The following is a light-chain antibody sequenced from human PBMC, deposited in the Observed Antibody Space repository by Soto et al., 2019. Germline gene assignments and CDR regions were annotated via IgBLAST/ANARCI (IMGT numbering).Light chain of an antibody. V-gene: IGKV1-39*01. CDR1: QSISTY. Sequence: DIQMIQSPSSLSASVGDRVTITCRASQSISTYLNWYQQKPGKAPKLLIYAASGLQSGVPSRFSGSGSGTDFTLTISSLQPEDFATYYCQQSYSTPPSAFGQGTRLEI. J-gene: IGKJ5*01. CDR2: AAS. CDR3: QQSYSTPPSA.